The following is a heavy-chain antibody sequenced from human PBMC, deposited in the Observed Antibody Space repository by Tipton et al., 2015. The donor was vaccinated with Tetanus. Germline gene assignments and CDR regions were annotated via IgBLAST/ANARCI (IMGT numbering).Heavy chain of an antibody. J-gene: IGHJ6*02. CDR3: ARVGISQNAYSYVYHGLDV. CDR2: IWNDGSYK. CDR1: GFTFSTNA. V-gene: IGHV3-33*01. Sequence: SGFTFSTNAMHWVRQALGKGLEWVAAIWNDGSYKYYADSVKGRFTVSRDNSKNTLYLEMNSLRAEDTAVYYCARVGISQNAYSYVYHGLDVWGQGTTVTVSS. D-gene: IGHD5-18*01.